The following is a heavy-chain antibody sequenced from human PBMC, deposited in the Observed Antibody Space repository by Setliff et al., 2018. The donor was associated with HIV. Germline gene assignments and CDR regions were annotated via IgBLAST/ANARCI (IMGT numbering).Heavy chain of an antibody. Sequence: ASVKVSCKASGNTFSSHYMHWVRQAPGQGLEWMGIINPSGGSISYAQKFQGRVTMTRDTSASTVFVELNSVRSEDTAVYYCARAGSGSPLILFDYWGQGTLVTVSS. CDR1: GNTFSSHY. J-gene: IGHJ4*02. D-gene: IGHD1-26*01. V-gene: IGHV1-46*01. CDR3: ARAGSGSPLILFDY. CDR2: INPSGGSI.